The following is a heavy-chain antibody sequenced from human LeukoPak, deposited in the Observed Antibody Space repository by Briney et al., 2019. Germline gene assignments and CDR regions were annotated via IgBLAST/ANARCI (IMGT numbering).Heavy chain of an antibody. Sequence: GASVKVSCKASGYSFTSYDINWVRQATGQGLEWMGWMNPNSGNTGSAQKLQGRVTMTRNTSISTAYMELSNLRSEDTAVYYCARRVAAGGTCMGYWGQGTLVTVSS. CDR3: ARRVAAGGTCMGY. CDR1: GYSFTSYD. D-gene: IGHD6-13*01. J-gene: IGHJ4*02. CDR2: MNPNSGNT. V-gene: IGHV1-8*01.